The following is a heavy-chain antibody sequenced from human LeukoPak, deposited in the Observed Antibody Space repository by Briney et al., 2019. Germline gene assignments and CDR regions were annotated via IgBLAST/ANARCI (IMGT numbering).Heavy chain of an antibody. J-gene: IGHJ4*02. Sequence: AGGSLRLSCAASGFTFSWFTMNWVGQAPGKGLEWVGRVKSKTDGGTTDYAAPVKGRFTISRDDSENTLFLQLNSLKTEDTALYYCTTVGTTSPIAEEYFDYWGQGTLVTVSS. V-gene: IGHV3-15*01. CDR3: TTVGTTSPIAEEYFDY. CDR1: GFTFSWFT. D-gene: IGHD1-26*01. CDR2: VKSKTDGGTT.